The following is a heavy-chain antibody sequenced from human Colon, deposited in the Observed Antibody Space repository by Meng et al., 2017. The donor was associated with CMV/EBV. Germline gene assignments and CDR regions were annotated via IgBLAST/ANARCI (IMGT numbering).Heavy chain of an antibody. J-gene: IGHJ4*02. Sequence: GGSLRLSCAASGFPFSDYYMSWIRLAPGKGLEWISYISGDGSDMFYGDSVRGRFTISRDNAKNSLYLQINSLKVEDTAVYYCVRDTLRVGITYYFDYWGQGTLVTVSS. D-gene: IGHD1-26*01. CDR3: VRDTLRVGITYYFDY. CDR2: ISGDGSDM. V-gene: IGHV3-11*04. CDR1: GFPFSDYY.